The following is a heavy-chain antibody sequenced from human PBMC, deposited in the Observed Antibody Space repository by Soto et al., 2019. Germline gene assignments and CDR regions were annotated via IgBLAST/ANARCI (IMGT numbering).Heavy chain of an antibody. Sequence: QVQLVESGGGLVEPGGSLRLSCAASGFRFSVYYMSWIRQAPGKGPEWVSYITSSGETIYYTDSVKGRFTISRDNAKNSLYLQMNSLSVEDTAMYYFASVLGHGSNNTCYGYRLDPWSLGPLVTFSS. CDR1: GFRFSVYY. CDR3: ASVLGHGSNNTCYGYRLDP. V-gene: IGHV3-11*01. CDR2: ITSSGETI. D-gene: IGHD2-2*01. J-gene: IGHJ5*02.